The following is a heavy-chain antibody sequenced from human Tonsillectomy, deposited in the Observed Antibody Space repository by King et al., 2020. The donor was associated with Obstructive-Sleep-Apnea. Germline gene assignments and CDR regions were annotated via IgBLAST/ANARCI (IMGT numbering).Heavy chain of an antibody. V-gene: IGHV4-59*01. CDR2: ISYSGST. J-gene: IGHJ4*02. Sequence: QLQESGPGLVKPSETLSLTCTVSGGSINSYYWSWIRQTPGKGLEWIGYISYSGSTNYNPSLKSRVTISVDTSKTQFSLKRSSVTAADTAVDYCARDRVGRDGYNRFDYWGQGTLVTVSS. CDR1: GGSINSYY. D-gene: IGHD5-24*01. CDR3: ARDRVGRDGYNRFDY.